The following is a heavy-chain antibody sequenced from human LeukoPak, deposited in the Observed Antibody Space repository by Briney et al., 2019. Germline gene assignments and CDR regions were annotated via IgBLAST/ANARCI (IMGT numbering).Heavy chain of an antibody. CDR1: GNYW. CDR2: INSDGSWT. J-gene: IGHJ4*02. D-gene: IGHD2/OR15-2a*01. CDR3: VSFYETY. V-gene: IGHV3-74*01. Sequence: GGSLRLSCAASGNYWMHWVRQVPGKGLVWVSHINSDGSWTGYADSVKGRFTISKDNAKNTVYLQMNSLRAEDTAVYYCVSFYETYWGRGTLVTVSS.